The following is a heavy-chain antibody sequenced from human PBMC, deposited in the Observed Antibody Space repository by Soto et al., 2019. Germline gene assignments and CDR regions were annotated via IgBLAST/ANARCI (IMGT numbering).Heavy chain of an antibody. CDR1: GYTFTGYY. Sequence: QVQLVQSGAEVKKPGASVKVSCKASGYTFTGYYMHWVRQAPGQGLEWMGYINPNSGDTKYAHNFQGRVTMTMDTSISTAYIEVSRLRSDDTAMYYCARFGPYTVDVWGQGTTVTVSS. CDR2: INPNSGDT. D-gene: IGHD3-3*01. CDR3: ARFGPYTVDV. V-gene: IGHV1-2*02. J-gene: IGHJ6*02.